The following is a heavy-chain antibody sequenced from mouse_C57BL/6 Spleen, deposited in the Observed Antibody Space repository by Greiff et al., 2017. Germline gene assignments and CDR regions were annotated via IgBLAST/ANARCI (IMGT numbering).Heavy chain of an antibody. J-gene: IGHJ4*01. CDR2: IDPSDSYT. CDR1: GYTFTSYW. CDR3: AHRELDAMDY. Sequence: VQLQQSGAELVMPGASVKLSCKASGYTFTSYWMHWVKQRPGQGLEWIGEIDPSDSYTNYNQKFKGKSTLTVDKSSSTAYMQLSSLTSEDSAVXYCAHRELDAMDYWGQGTSVTVSS. V-gene: IGHV1-69*01. D-gene: IGHD4-1*01.